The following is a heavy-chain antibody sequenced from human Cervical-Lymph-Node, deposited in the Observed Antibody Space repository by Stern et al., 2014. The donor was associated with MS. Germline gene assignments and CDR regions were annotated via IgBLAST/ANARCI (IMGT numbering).Heavy chain of an antibody. CDR2: IDWDDEK. J-gene: IGHJ4*02. D-gene: IGHD2-2*01. V-gene: IGHV2-70*15. CDR1: GFSLSSHGMC. CDR3: AHGSTSCYWADS. Sequence: QVTLRESGPALVKPTQTLTLTCTFSGFSLSSHGMCVSWIRQSPGKALEWLARIDWDDEKYYSTSLKTRLTISKDTSRNHVVLTVGNMDPVDSDTYYCAHGSTSCYWADSWGQGTLVTVSS.